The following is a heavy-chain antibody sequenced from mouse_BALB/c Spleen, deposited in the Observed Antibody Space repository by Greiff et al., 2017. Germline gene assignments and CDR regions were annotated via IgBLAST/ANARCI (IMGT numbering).Heavy chain of an antibody. J-gene: IGHJ3*01. Sequence: EVQVVESGGGLVKPGGSLKLSCAASGFTFSSYAMSWVRQSPEKRLEWVAEISSGGSYTYYPDTVTGRFTISRDNAKNTLYLEMSSLRSEDTAMYYCASLYDYDYWGQGTLVTVSA. CDR3: ASLYDYDY. CDR2: ISSGGSYT. V-gene: IGHV5-9-4*01. D-gene: IGHD2-4*01. CDR1: GFTFSSYA.